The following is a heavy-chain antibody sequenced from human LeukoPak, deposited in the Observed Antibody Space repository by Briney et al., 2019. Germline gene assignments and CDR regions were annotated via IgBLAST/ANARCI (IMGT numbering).Heavy chain of an antibody. CDR1: GFTVSNNY. Sequence: GGSLRLSCAASGFTVSNNYVSWIRQAPGKGLEWVSVIYTGGATYYANSVKGRFTISRDNSKNTLSLQMNNLGAEDSAVYYCARGPRYCSSTSCSDFFDSWGQGTLVTVSS. CDR3: ARGPRYCSSTSCSDFFDS. D-gene: IGHD2-2*01. CDR2: IYTGGAT. J-gene: IGHJ4*02. V-gene: IGHV3-66*01.